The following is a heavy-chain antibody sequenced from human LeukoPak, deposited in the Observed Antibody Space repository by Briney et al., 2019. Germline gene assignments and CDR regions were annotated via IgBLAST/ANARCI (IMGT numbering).Heavy chain of an antibody. J-gene: IGHJ4*02. CDR3: ARVGVYCSSTSCHDY. V-gene: IGHV1-18*01. D-gene: IGHD2-2*01. Sequence: ASVKVSCKASGYTFTNYGISWVRQAPGQGLEWMGWISAYNGNTDFPQKFQGRITMTTDTSTSTSYMELRSLRSDGTAVYYCARVGVYCSSTSCHDYWGQGTLVTVSS. CDR2: ISAYNGNT. CDR1: GYTFTNYG.